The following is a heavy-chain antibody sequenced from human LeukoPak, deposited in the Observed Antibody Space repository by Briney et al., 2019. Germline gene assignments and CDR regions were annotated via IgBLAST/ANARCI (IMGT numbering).Heavy chain of an antibody. CDR1: GYTFTSYY. CDR2: INPSGGST. V-gene: IGHV1-46*01. CDR3: ARDRESAAAYVYYFDY. Sequence: GASVKVSCKASGYTFTSYYMHWVRQAPGQGLEWMGIINPSGGSTSYAQKFQGRVTMTRGTSTSTVYMELSRLRSEDTAVYYCARDRESAAAYVYYFDYWGQGTLVTVSS. J-gene: IGHJ4*02. D-gene: IGHD2-2*01.